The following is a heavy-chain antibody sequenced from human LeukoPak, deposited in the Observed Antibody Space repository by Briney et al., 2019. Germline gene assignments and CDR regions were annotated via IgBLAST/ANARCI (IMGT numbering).Heavy chain of an antibody. CDR1: GFTFISYE. D-gene: IGHD2-2*01. CDR2: ISSSGTTI. CDR3: ARALTTSWYYFDY. V-gene: IGHV3-48*03. Sequence: GGALRLSCAASGFTFISYEMNWVRQAPGKGLEWVSYISSSGTTIHYADSVKGRFTISRDNAKNSLYLQMNSLRAEDTAVYYCARALTTSWYYFDYWGQGTLVTVSS. J-gene: IGHJ4*02.